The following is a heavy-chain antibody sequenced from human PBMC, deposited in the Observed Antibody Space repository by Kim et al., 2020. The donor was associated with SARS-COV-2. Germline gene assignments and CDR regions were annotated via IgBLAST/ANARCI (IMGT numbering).Heavy chain of an antibody. V-gene: IGHV3-23*01. Sequence: DSTNYAESVGGRFTVSRDSARNTLYLQMSSLRFDDTAIYYCVKGAWLDYWGPGALVTVSS. CDR3: VKGAWLDY. J-gene: IGHJ4*02. D-gene: IGHD5-12*01. CDR2: DST.